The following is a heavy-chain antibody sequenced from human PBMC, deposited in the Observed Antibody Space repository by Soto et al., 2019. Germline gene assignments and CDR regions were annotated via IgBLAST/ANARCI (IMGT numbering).Heavy chain of an antibody. J-gene: IGHJ4*02. CDR1: GFTFSSYG. Sequence: GGSLRLSCAASGFTFSSYGMHWVRQAPGKGLEWVAVIWYDGSNKYYADSVNGRFTISRENSKNTLYLQMNSLRAEDTAVYYWAREAVYYYDSSGIGGFDYWGQGTLVTVSS. D-gene: IGHD3-22*01. CDR3: AREAVYYYDSSGIGGFDY. CDR2: IWYDGSNK. V-gene: IGHV3-33*01.